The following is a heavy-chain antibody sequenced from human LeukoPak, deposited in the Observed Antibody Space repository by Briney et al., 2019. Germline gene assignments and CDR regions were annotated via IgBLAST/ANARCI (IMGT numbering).Heavy chain of an antibody. CDR2: ISGSGGST. J-gene: IGHJ4*02. CDR1: GFTFDSYA. V-gene: IGHV3-23*01. Sequence: GGSLRLSCAASGFTFDSYAMSWVRQAPGKGLEWVSIISGSGGSTYYVDSVKGRFTISRDNSKNTLYLQMNSLRAEDTAAYYCAKHQNKGFDYWGQGTLVTVSS. CDR3: AKHQNKGFDY.